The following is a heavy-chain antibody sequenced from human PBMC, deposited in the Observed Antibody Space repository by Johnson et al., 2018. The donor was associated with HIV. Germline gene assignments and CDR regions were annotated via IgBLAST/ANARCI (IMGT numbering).Heavy chain of an antibody. CDR3: TTGVFHAFDM. J-gene: IGHJ3*02. CDR2: IRYDGSNK. D-gene: IGHD1-1*01. V-gene: IGHV3-30*02. Sequence: VQLVEFGGGVVQPGGSLRLSCAASGFTFSSYGMHWVRQAPGKGLEWVAFIRYDGSNKYYADSVKGRFTISRDNAKNTVYLQMNSLRAEDTAVYYCTTGVFHAFDMWGQGTMVTVSS. CDR1: GFTFSSYG.